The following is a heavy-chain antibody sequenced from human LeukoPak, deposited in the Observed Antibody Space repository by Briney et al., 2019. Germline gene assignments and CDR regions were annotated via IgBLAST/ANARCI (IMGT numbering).Heavy chain of an antibody. Sequence: VGSLRLSCAASGFTVSSNYMSWVRQAPGKGLEWVSVIYSGGSTYYADSVKGRFTISSENSMNKLYLQMNSLRDEDTAVYYCARDSGLDGSGTYTDYYYYYGMDVWGQETTVTVSS. CDR3: ARDSGLDGSGTYTDYYYYYGMDV. J-gene: IGHJ6*02. CDR1: GFTVSSNY. D-gene: IGHD3-10*01. CDR2: IYSGGST. V-gene: IGHV3-66*01.